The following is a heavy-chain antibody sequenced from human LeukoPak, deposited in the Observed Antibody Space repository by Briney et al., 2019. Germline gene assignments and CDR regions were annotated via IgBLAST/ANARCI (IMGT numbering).Heavy chain of an antibody. D-gene: IGHD1-26*01. Sequence: SQTLSLTCAISGDSVSSNSAAWNRIRQSPSRGLEWLGRTYYRSKWYNDYAVSVKSRITINPDTSKNQFSLQLNSVTPEDTAVYYCARVIGGIVNWFDPWGQGTLVTVSS. CDR1: GDSVSSNSAA. J-gene: IGHJ5*02. CDR3: ARVIGGIVNWFDP. V-gene: IGHV6-1*01. CDR2: TYYRSKWYN.